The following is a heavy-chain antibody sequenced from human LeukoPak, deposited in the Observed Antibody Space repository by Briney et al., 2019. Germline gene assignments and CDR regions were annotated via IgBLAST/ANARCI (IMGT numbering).Heavy chain of an antibody. J-gene: IGHJ3*02. V-gene: IGHV3-23*01. CDR1: EFTFSSYG. Sequence: GGSLRLSCAASEFTFSSYGMSWVRQAPGKGLEWVSSISGSGGSTQYADSVQGRFAISRDNSKNTLYLQMNSLRAEDTAVYYCALKGGLVDGAFDIWGQGTMVTVSS. D-gene: IGHD3-16*01. CDR2: ISGSGGST. CDR3: ALKGGLVDGAFDI.